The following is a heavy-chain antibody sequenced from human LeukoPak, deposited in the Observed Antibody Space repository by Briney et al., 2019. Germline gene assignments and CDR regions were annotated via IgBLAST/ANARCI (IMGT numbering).Heavy chain of an antibody. CDR2: INHRGST. Sequence: PSETLSLTCAVYGGSFSVYYWSWIRQPPGKGLEWIGEINHRGSTNYNRSLKRRVSISVDTSKHQLSLNLSSVTAADTAVYYCARYRDYWSGFPYFDYWGQGAMVTVSS. CDR3: ARYRDYWSGFPYFDY. D-gene: IGHD3-3*01. J-gene: IGHJ4*02. V-gene: IGHV4-34*01. CDR1: GGSFSVYY.